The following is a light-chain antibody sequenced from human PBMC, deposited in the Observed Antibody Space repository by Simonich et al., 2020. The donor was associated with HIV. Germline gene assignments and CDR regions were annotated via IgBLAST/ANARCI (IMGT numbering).Light chain of an antibody. CDR2: AAS. V-gene: IGKV1-39*01. CDR1: QSVFSSY. Sequence: TQSPGTLSLSPGERATLSCRASQSVFSSYLAWYQQKPGKAPKVLIYAASSLQSGVPSRFSGSGSGTDFTLTISSLQPEDFATYYCQQSYSSPWTFGQGTKVEIK. J-gene: IGKJ1*01. CDR3: QQSYSSPWT.